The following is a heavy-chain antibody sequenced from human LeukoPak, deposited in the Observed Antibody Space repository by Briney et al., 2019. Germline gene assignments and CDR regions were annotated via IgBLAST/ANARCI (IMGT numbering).Heavy chain of an antibody. Sequence: GGSLRLSCAASGFTFSNYWMRWVRHAPGKGLEWVANIKEDGSQKDYADSLKGRFTSSRDNAKNSLYLQMNSLRAGDTAVYYCARGGVAEYTYGMDVWGQGTTVTVSS. V-gene: IGHV3-7*02. D-gene: IGHD6-13*01. CDR2: IKEDGSQK. CDR1: GFTFSNYW. J-gene: IGHJ6*02. CDR3: ARGGVAEYTYGMDV.